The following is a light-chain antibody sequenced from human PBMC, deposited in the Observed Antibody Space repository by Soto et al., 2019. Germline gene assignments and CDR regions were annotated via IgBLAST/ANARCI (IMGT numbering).Light chain of an antibody. CDR2: AAS. CDR1: QGISSY. J-gene: IGKJ3*01. CDR3: QQLNSYPLFT. V-gene: IGKV1-9*01. Sequence: DIQLTQSPSFLSASVGHRVTITCRASQGISSYLAWYQQKPGKAPKLLIYAASTLQSGVPSRFSGSGSGTEFTLTISSLQPKDFATYYCQQLNSYPLFTFGPGNKVDIK.